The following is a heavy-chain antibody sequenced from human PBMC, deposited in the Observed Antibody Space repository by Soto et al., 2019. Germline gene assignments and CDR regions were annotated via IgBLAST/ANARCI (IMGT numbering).Heavy chain of an antibody. CDR2: IIPSFGTA. CDR1: GGTFSSYA. J-gene: IGHJ6*02. D-gene: IGHD2-15*01. V-gene: IGHV1-69*01. CDR3: ARAIGYCSGGSCYLRYYYYYYGMDV. Sequence: QVQLVQSGAEVKKPGSSVKVSCKASGGTFSSYAISWLRQAPGHGLEWMGGIIPSFGTANYAQKFQGRVTITADESTSAAYMELSSLRSEDTAVYYCARAIGYCSGGSCYLRYYYYYYGMDVWGQGTTVTVSS.